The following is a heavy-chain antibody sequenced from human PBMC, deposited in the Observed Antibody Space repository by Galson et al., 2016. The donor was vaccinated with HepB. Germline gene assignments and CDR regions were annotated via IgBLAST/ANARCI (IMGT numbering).Heavy chain of an antibody. CDR3: ARYTDAFHI. V-gene: IGHV4-31*03. Sequence: TLSLTCTVSGGSVTSGGYYWSWLRQHPGKGLEWISSIYDIGSTYSNPSLKGRVTISADTANNQFPLKLSSLTAADTAAYFCARYTDAFHIWGQGTVVTVSS. CDR1: GGSVTSGGYY. D-gene: IGHD1-1*01. CDR2: IYDIGST. J-gene: IGHJ3*02.